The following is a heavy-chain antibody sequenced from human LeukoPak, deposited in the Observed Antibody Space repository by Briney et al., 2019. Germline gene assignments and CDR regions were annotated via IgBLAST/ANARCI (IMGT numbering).Heavy chain of an antibody. CDR1: GITFSSYG. Sequence: GGSLRLSCAASGITFSSYGMSWVRQVPGKGLEWVSSISHTGGSPYYADSVKGRFTVSRDNSKNTLYLQMNSLRAEDTAVYYCAKDRGAYYDILTGYYTAYYFDYWGQGTLVTVSS. V-gene: IGHV3-23*01. CDR3: AKDRGAYYDILTGYYTAYYFDY. J-gene: IGHJ4*02. CDR2: ISHTGGSP. D-gene: IGHD3-9*01.